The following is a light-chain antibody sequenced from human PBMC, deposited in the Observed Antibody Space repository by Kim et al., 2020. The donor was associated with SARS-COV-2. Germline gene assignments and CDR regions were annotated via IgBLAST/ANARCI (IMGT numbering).Light chain of an antibody. CDR3: QKYNSAPWT. CDR2: AAS. Sequence: ASVGDRVTIPGRATQAIGNYLAWYQQKPGKTPKLLIYAASTLQSGVPSRFIGSGSGTDFTLTISGLQPEDVAVYYCQKYNSAPWTFGQGTKVDIK. V-gene: IGKV1-27*01. J-gene: IGKJ1*01. CDR1: QAIGNY.